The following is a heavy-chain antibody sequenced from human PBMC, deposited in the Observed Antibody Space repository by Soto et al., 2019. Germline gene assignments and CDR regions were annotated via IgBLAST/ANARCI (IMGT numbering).Heavy chain of an antibody. CDR3: ARDGYSSSWHPFDP. D-gene: IGHD6-13*01. CDR2: ISSSSSYI. Sequence: RLSCAASGFTFSSYSMNWVRQAPGKGLEWVSSISSSSSYIYYADSVKGRFTISRDNAKNSLYLQMNSLRAEDTAVYYCARDGYSSSWHPFDPWGQGTLVTVSS. J-gene: IGHJ5*02. CDR1: GFTFSSYS. V-gene: IGHV3-21*01.